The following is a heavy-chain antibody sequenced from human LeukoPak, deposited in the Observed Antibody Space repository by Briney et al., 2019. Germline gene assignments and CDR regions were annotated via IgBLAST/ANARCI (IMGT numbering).Heavy chain of an antibody. CDR3: ARGYCSSTNCGFDY. CDR1: GGSISSYY. D-gene: IGHD2-2*01. J-gene: IGHJ4*02. V-gene: IGHV4-4*07. CDR2: IYTSGST. Sequence: SETLSLTCTVSGGSISSYYWSWIRQTAGTGLEWIGRIYTSGSTNYNPSLKSRVTMSVDTSKNQFSLKLRSVTAADTAVYHCARGYCSSTNCGFDYWGQGTMVSVSS.